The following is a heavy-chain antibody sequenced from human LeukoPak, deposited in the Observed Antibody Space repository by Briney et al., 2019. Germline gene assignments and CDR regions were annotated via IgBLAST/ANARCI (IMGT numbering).Heavy chain of an antibody. CDR2: ISDSGGTT. CDR3: AKLTRGYCSSTACPNWFDP. Sequence: GGSLRLSCAASGFTLSSYAMSWVRHAPGEWLEWVSAISDSGGTTYYADSVKGRFTISRDNSKNTLYLQMNSLRGEDTAVYYCAKLTRGYCSSTACPNWFDPWGQGTLVTVSS. D-gene: IGHD2-2*01. V-gene: IGHV3-23*01. CDR1: GFTLSSYA. J-gene: IGHJ5*02.